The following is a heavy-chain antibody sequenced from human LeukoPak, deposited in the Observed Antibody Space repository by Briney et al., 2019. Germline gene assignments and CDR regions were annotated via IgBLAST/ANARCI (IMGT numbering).Heavy chain of an antibody. CDR1: GGSITNYW. CDR3: ARRIAGITIFGWAFDI. Sequence: PSETLSLTCTVSGGSITNYWWSWIRQPPGKGLEWIGSIYHSGSTYYNPSLKSRVTISVDTSKKQFSLKLSSVTAADTAVYYSARRIAGITIFGWAFDIWGQGTMVTVSS. CDR2: IYHSGST. D-gene: IGHD3-3*01. V-gene: IGHV4-59*08. J-gene: IGHJ3*02.